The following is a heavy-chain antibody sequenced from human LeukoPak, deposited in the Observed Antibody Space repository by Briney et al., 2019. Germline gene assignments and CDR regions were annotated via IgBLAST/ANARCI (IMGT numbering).Heavy chain of an antibody. CDR2: FDPEDGET. V-gene: IGHV1-24*01. Sequence: ASVKVSCKVSGYTLTELSMHWVRQAPGKGLEWMGGFDPEDGETIYAQKFQGRAAMTEDTSTDTAYMELSSLRSEDTAVYYCATGVGATPDYYYYGMDVWGQGTTVTVSS. CDR3: ATGVGATPDYYYYGMDV. D-gene: IGHD1-26*01. CDR1: GYTLTELS. J-gene: IGHJ6*02.